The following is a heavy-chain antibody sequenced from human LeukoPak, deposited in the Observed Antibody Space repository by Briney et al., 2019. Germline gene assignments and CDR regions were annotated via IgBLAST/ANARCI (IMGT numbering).Heavy chain of an antibody. CDR3: AREGNGLLSKDFDY. CDR2: IGPHSSAT. Sequence: ASMKVSCRSSGFTFTDYYIHWVRQAPGQGLEWMGYIGPHSSATSSPQEFQGRVTMTRDTSMSTAYMELTRLTSDDTAVYYCAREGNGLLSKDFDYWGQGTLVTVSS. CDR1: GFTFTDYY. J-gene: IGHJ4*02. V-gene: IGHV1-2*02. D-gene: IGHD2/OR15-2a*01.